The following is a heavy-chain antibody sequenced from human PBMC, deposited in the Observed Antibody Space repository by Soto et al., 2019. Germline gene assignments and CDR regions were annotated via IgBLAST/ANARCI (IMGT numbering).Heavy chain of an antibody. V-gene: IGHV1-58*01. CDR1: GFTFTSSA. J-gene: IGHJ6*03. Sequence: SVKVSCKASGFTFTSSAVQWVRQARGQRLEWIGWIVVGSGNTNYAQKLKERVTITRDMSTSTAYMEMSSLRSEDTAVYYCARASVNDVSGSYYNYYYYYYMDVWGKGTTVTVSS. D-gene: IGHD3-10*01. CDR3: ARASVNDVSGSYYNYYYYYYMDV. CDR2: IVVGSGNT.